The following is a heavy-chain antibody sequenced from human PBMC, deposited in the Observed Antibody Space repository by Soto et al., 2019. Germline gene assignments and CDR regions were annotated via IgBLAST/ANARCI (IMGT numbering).Heavy chain of an antibody. D-gene: IGHD2-8*02. CDR2: IYWDNDR. CDR1: GFSLTTSGVG. V-gene: IGHV2-5*02. CDR3: AHRVNYNSYWDVGWFDP. Sequence: QITLKESGPTLLEPTQTLTLTCSFSGFSLTTSGVGVGWLRQAPGKALECLGIIYWDNDRRYNPSLKSRLSITKDTSNNQVVLTMTYMEPVDTAIYFCAHRVNYNSYWDVGWFDPWGQGTLVTVS. J-gene: IGHJ5*02.